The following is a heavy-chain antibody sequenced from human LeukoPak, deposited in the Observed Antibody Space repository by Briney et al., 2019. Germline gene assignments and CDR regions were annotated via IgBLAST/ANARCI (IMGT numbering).Heavy chain of an antibody. CDR2: IYYSGST. CDR1: GGSISSSSYY. V-gene: IGHV4-39*07. D-gene: IGHD1-26*01. Sequence: SETLSLTCTVSGGSISSSSYYWGWIRQPPGKGLEWIGNIYYSGSTYYNPSLKSRVTISVDTSKNHFSLKLSSVTAADTAVYYCARGGSYYDYWGQGTLVTVSS. CDR3: ARGGSYYDY. J-gene: IGHJ4*02.